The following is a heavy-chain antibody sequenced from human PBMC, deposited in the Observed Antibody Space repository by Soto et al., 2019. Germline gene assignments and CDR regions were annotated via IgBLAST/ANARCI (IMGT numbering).Heavy chain of an antibody. CDR2: ISYDGSNK. CDR3: AKGDSTVTSRFDY. Sequence: GGSLRLSCAASGFTLSSYGMHWVRQAPGKGLEWVAVISYDGSNKYYADSVKGRFTISRDNSKNTLYLQMNSLRAEDTAVYYCAKGDSTVTSRFDYWGQGTLVTVSS. V-gene: IGHV3-30*18. J-gene: IGHJ4*02. D-gene: IGHD4-17*01. CDR1: GFTLSSYG.